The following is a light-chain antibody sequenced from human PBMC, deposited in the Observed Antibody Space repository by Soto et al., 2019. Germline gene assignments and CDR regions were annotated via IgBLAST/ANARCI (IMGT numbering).Light chain of an antibody. CDR1: SSDVGSYNL. V-gene: IGLV2-23*01. J-gene: IGLJ3*02. CDR2: EDN. Sequence: QSVLTQPASVSGSPGQSITISCTGTSSDVGSYNLVSWYQQHPGTAPKLMIYEDNKRASGVSNRFSGSTSGITASLTISVRQAEDEADYYCCSYAGSSTWVFGGGTKLTVL. CDR3: CSYAGSSTWV.